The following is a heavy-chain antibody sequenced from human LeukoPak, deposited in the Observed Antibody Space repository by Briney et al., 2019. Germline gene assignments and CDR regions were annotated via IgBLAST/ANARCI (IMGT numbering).Heavy chain of an antibody. J-gene: IGHJ4*02. CDR2: AHSGGTA. CDR3: TRGAGTSGGYWTSPPSHFDC. Sequence: AGGSLRLSCAASGFSVDTYDINWVRQAPGKGLEWVSVAHSGGTASYIDSVKGRFTVSRDSSENTLHLEINSLRPEDTAVYYCTRGAGTSGGYWTSPPSHFDCWGQGILVSVSS. CDR1: GFSVDTYD. V-gene: IGHV3-66*01. D-gene: IGHD1-26*01.